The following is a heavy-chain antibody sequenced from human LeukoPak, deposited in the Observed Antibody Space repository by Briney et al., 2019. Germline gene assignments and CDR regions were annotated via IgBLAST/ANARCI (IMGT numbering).Heavy chain of an antibody. J-gene: IGHJ4*02. D-gene: IGHD6-19*01. V-gene: IGHV3-11*04. Sequence: GGSLRLSCAASGFTFSDYYMTWIRQAPGKGLEWVSYISSSGSTIYYADSVKGRFTISRDNAKDTLYLQMNSLRAEDTAIYYCVRDKNGWAGDYWGQGTLVTVSS. CDR3: VRDKNGWAGDY. CDR2: ISSSGSTI. CDR1: GFTFSDYY.